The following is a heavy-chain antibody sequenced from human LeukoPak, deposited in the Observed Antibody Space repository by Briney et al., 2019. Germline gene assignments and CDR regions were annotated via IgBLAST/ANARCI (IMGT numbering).Heavy chain of an antibody. CDR2: IYSSGST. CDR1: GGSISGYY. CDR3: AKVRGSSSD. J-gene: IGHJ4*02. D-gene: IGHD6-6*01. Sequence: SETLSLTCTVSGGSISGYYWSWIRQPAGKGLERIGQIYSSGSTNYNPSLKSRVTMSVDTSKNQFSLRLTSVTAADTAVYYCAKVRGSSSDWGQGTLVTVSS. V-gene: IGHV4-4*07.